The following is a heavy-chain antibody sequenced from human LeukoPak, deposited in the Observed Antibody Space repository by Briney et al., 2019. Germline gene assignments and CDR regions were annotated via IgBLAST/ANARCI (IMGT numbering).Heavy chain of an antibody. Sequence: SETLSLTCTVSGGSISSSYWSWIRQPPGKGLEWIGYIYYSGSTNYNPSLKSRVTISVDTSKNQFSLELSSVTAADTAVYYCARASQYSSGWYSRYYYYYMDVWGKGTTVTVSS. CDR1: GGSISSSY. CDR3: ARASQYSSGWYSRYYYYYMDV. V-gene: IGHV4-59*01. J-gene: IGHJ6*03. CDR2: IYYSGST. D-gene: IGHD6-19*01.